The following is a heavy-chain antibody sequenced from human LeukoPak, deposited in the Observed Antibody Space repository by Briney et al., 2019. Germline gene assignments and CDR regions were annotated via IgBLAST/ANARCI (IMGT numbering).Heavy chain of an antibody. V-gene: IGHV3-23*01. CDR1: GFTFSNYA. J-gene: IGHJ4*02. Sequence: GGSLRLSCAASGFTFSNYAMSWVRQAPGKGLECVSVISGSGGSTYYADSVKGHFTISRDNSKNTLYLQMNSLRAEDTAVYYCVKGLRSYGYSLFDYWGQGSLVTVSS. D-gene: IGHD5-18*01. CDR2: ISGSGGST. CDR3: VKGLRSYGYSLFDY.